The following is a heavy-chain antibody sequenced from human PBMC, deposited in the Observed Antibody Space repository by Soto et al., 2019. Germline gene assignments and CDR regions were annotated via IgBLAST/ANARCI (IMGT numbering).Heavy chain of an antibody. CDR2: ISGSGGRI. Sequence: VQLLQSGGGFVQPGGSLRLSCAASGFTFSSYATSWVRQAPGKGMEWVSSISGSGGRIFHSDSVKGRFTISRDNSKNTFYLQMNSLKAEDTAVYYCTKGWLQLKGAFDFWGPGPVVTVSS. J-gene: IGHJ4*02. CDR3: TKGWLQLKGAFDF. D-gene: IGHD5-12*01. V-gene: IGHV3-23*01. CDR1: GFTFSSYA.